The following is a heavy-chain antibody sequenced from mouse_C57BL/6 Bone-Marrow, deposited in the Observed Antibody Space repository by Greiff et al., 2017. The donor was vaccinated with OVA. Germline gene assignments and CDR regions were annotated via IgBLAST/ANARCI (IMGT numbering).Heavy chain of an antibody. D-gene: IGHD3-3*01. CDR1: GFTFSDYG. CDR2: ISSGSSTI. CDR3: ARSLGQPFAY. J-gene: IGHJ3*01. V-gene: IGHV5-17*01. Sequence: DVMLVESGGGLVKPGGSLKLSCAASGFTFSDYGMHWVRQAPEKGLEWVAYISSGSSTIYYADTVKGRFTISRDNAKNTLFLQMTSLRSEDTAMYYCARSLGQPFAYWGQGTLVTVSA.